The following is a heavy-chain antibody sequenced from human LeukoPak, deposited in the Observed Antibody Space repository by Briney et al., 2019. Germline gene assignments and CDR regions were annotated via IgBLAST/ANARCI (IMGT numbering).Heavy chain of an antibody. CDR1: GGSISSYY. D-gene: IGHD3-3*01. Sequence: PSETLPLTCTVFGGSISSYYWSWIRQPPGKGLEWIVYIYYSGSTNYNPSLKSRVTISVDTSKNQFSLKLSSVTAADTAVYYCARVWSASGPAPLEFDYWGQGTLVTVSS. CDR2: IYYSGST. J-gene: IGHJ4*02. CDR3: ARVWSASGPAPLEFDY. V-gene: IGHV4-59*01.